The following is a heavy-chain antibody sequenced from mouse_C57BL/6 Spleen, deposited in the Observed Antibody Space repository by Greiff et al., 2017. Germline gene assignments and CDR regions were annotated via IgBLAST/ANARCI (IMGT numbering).Heavy chain of an antibody. J-gene: IGHJ2*01. CDR1: GFTFSSYG. D-gene: IGHD1-1*01. V-gene: IGHV5-6*01. CDR2: ISSGGSYT. Sequence: EVKVVESGGDLVKPGGSLKLSCAASGFTFSSYGMSWVRQTPDKRLEWVATISSGGSYTYYPDSVKGRFTISRDNAKNTLYLQRSSMKSEDTAMYYCARTYVDGSSYFDYWGQGTTLTVSS. CDR3: ARTYVDGSSYFDY.